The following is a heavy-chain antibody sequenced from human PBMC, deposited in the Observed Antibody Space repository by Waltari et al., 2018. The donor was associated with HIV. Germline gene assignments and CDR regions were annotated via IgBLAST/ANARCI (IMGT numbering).Heavy chain of an antibody. D-gene: IGHD1-26*01. V-gene: IGHV3-53*01. CDR1: GFTLSYNH. CDR2: IYSGGST. CDR3: ARDPRSSGYYGMDV. J-gene: IGHJ6*02. Sequence: EVQLVEYGGGLIEPGGSLRLSWAASGFTLSYNHMSWVRQAPGKGLEWVSVIYSGGSTYYADSVKGRFTISRDNSKNTLSLHMNSLRAEDTAVYYCARDPRSSGYYGMDVWGQGATVTVSS.